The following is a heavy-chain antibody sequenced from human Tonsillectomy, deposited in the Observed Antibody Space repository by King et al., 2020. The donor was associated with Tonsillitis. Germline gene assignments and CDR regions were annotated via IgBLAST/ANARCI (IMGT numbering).Heavy chain of an antibody. J-gene: IGHJ6*03. CDR2: IYPGDSDT. Sequence: QLVQSGAEVKKPGESLKISCKGSGYSFTSFWIGWVRQMPGKGLEWMGIIYPGDSDTRYSPFFQGQVTISADKSISTAYLQWSSLKASDTAMYYCAISRGYRYGSYYMDVWGKGTTVTVSS. V-gene: IGHV5-51*01. D-gene: IGHD5-18*01. CDR3: AISRGYRYGSYYMDV. CDR1: GYSFTSFW.